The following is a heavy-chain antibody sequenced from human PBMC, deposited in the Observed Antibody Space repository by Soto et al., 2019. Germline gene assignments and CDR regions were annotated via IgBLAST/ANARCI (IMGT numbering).Heavy chain of an antibody. CDR2: ISAYNGNT. CDR1: GYTFTSYG. V-gene: IGHV1-18*04. J-gene: IGHJ4*02. D-gene: IGHD3-3*01. Sequence: ASVKVSCKASGYTFTSYGISWVRQAPGQGLEWMGWISAYNGNTNYAQKLQGRVTMTTDTSTSTAYMELRSLRSDDTAVYYCARDRATITIFGVVSPFDYWGQGTLVTVSS. CDR3: ARDRATITIFGVVSPFDY.